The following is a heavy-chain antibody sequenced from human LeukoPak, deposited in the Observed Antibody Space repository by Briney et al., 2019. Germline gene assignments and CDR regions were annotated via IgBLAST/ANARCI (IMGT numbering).Heavy chain of an antibody. V-gene: IGHV3-30*18. CDR1: GFTFSSYG. CDR3: AKARRSGSDGGYYFDY. Sequence: GGSLRLSCAASGFTFSSYGMHWVRQAPGKGLEWVAVISYDGSNKYYADSVKGRFTISRDNSKNTLYLQMNSLRAEDTAVYYCAKARRSGSDGGYYFDYWGQGTLVTVSS. CDR2: ISYDGSNK. D-gene: IGHD3-3*01. J-gene: IGHJ4*02.